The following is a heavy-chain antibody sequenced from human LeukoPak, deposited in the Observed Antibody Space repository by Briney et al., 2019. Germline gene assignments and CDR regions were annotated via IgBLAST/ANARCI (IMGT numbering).Heavy chain of an antibody. J-gene: IGHJ4*02. V-gene: IGHV3-74*01. CDR3: VRGSYGAYDY. CDR1: GSTFNTYW. CDR2: INTDGRIT. Sequence: GGSLRLSCAASGSTFNTYWMHWVRQAPGKGLVWVSRINTDGRITNYADSVKGRFTISRDNAKNTLFLQMNSLRAEDTAVYYCVRGSYGAYDYWGQGSLVTVSS. D-gene: IGHD4-17*01.